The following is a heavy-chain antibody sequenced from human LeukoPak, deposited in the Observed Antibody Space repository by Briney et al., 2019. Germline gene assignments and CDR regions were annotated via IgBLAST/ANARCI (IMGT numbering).Heavy chain of an antibody. V-gene: IGHV3-48*01. Sequence: GGSLRLSCAASGFTFSSYWMSWVRQAPGRGLGWVSYITTTSRTIYHAVSVEGRFTISRDNDKSSLYLQMNSLRAEDTAVYYCARVRPGLYMDVWGKGTTVTVSS. CDR2: ITTTSRTI. CDR3: ARVRPGLYMDV. D-gene: IGHD6-6*01. CDR1: GFTFSSYW. J-gene: IGHJ6*03.